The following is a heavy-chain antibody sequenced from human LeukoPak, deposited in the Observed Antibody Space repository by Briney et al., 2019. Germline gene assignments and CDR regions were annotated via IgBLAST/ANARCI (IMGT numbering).Heavy chain of an antibody. Sequence: TGGSLRLSCAASGFTFSSYGMHWVRQAPGKGLEWVAFIRYDGSNKYYADSVKGRFTISRDNSKNTLYLQMNSLRAEDTAVYFCAKDSCTSATCYTDKFYFDSWGQGTLVTVSS. CDR2: IRYDGSNK. V-gene: IGHV3-30*02. CDR3: AKDSCTSATCYTDKFYFDS. J-gene: IGHJ4*02. CDR1: GFTFSSYG. D-gene: IGHD2-8*01.